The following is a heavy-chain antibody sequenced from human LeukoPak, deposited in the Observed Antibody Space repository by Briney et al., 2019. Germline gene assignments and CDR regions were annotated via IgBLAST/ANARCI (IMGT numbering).Heavy chain of an antibody. Sequence: PGGSLRLSCAASGFTFSSYSMNWVRQAPGKGLEWVSSISSSSSYIYYADSVKGRFTISRDNAKNSLYLQMNSLRAEDTAVYYCAKDLRAYSNFIYWGQGTLVTVSS. CDR3: AKDLRAYSNFIY. CDR1: GFTFSSYS. V-gene: IGHV3-21*01. J-gene: IGHJ4*02. D-gene: IGHD4-11*01. CDR2: ISSSSSYI.